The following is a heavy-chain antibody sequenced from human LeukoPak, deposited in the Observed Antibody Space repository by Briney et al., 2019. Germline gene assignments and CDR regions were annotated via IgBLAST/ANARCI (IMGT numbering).Heavy chain of an antibody. Sequence: PSETLSLTCAVSGGSFSGYYWSWIRQPPGKGLEWIGEINHSGSTNYNPSLKSRVTISVDTSKNQFSLKLSSVTAADTAVYYCARSGPYSSSSHYYYYYMDVWGKGTTVTVSS. J-gene: IGHJ6*03. CDR1: GGSFSGYY. CDR3: ARSGPYSSSSHYYYYYMDV. CDR2: INHSGST. V-gene: IGHV4-34*01. D-gene: IGHD6-6*01.